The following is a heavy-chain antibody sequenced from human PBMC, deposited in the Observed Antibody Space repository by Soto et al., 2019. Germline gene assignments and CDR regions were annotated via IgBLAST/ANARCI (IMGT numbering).Heavy chain of an antibody. Sequence: QITLKESGPTLVKPTQTLTLTCTFSGFSLSTSGVGVGWIRQPPGKALEWLALIFWDDDKRYIPSLKRRLTITKDTSKNQVVLTMTNMDPVDAATYYCTHHGYYSYGMDVWGQGTTVTVSS. CDR3: THHGYYSYGMDV. CDR2: IFWDDDK. J-gene: IGHJ6*02. V-gene: IGHV2-5*02. CDR1: GFSLSTSGVG.